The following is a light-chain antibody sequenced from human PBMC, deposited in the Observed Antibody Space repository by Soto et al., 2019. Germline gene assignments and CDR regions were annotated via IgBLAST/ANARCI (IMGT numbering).Light chain of an antibody. V-gene: IGLV1-40*01. CDR2: GNF. J-gene: IGLJ1*01. CDR3: QSYDRSLSVYV. Sequence: QSVLTQPPSMSGAPGQRVTISCTGSTSNIGAGYDVHWYQQLPGTAPKLVIYGNFNRPSGVPDRFSGSKSGTSASLVISGLQAEDEADYYCQSYDRSLSVYVFGPGTKATVL. CDR1: TSNIGAGYD.